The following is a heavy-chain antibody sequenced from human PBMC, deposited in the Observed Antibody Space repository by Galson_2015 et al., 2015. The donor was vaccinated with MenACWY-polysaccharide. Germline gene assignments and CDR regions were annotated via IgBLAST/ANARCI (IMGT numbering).Heavy chain of an antibody. D-gene: IGHD5-12*01. CDR1: GFTFSSYA. CDR3: ARLSGYTYRSPYYSDY. Sequence: LRLSCAAAGFTFSSYALSWVRQAPGKGLEWVSSMSGSGGSTYYGDSVKGRFTISRDNSKNTLYLQMNSLRTEDTAIYYCARLSGYTYRSPYYSDYWGQGTLVTVSS. J-gene: IGHJ4*02. V-gene: IGHV3-23*01. CDR2: MSGSGGST.